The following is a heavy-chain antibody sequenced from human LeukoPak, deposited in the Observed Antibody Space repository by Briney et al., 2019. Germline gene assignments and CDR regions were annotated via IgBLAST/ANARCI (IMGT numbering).Heavy chain of an antibody. V-gene: IGHV1-8*01. J-gene: IGHJ4*02. Sequence: GSSVKVSCKASVYTFTSYDINWVRQATGQGLEWMGWMNPNSSNTGYAQKFQGRVSMTRNTSISTAYMELSSLRSEDTAVYYCARGPLAYCGGDCYLFDYWGQGTLVTVSS. CDR1: VYTFTSYD. CDR2: MNPNSSNT. D-gene: IGHD2-21*02. CDR3: ARGPLAYCGGDCYLFDY.